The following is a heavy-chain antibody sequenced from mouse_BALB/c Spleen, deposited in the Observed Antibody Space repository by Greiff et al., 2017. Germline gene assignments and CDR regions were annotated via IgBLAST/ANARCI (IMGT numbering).Heavy chain of an antibody. CDR3: ARRYGSSYLYAMDY. CDR2: IDPANGNT. Sequence: EVKLQESGAELVKPGASVKLSCTASGFNIKDTYMHWVKQRPEQGLEWIGRIDPANGNTKYDPKFQGKATITADTSSNTAYLQLSSLTSEDTAVYYCARRYGSSYLYAMDYWGQGTSVTVAS. V-gene: IGHV14-3*02. CDR1: GFNIKDTY. J-gene: IGHJ4*01. D-gene: IGHD1-1*01.